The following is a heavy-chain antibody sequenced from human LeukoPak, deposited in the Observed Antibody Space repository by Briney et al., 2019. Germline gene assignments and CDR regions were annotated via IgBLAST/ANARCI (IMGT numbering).Heavy chain of an antibody. V-gene: IGHV3-23*01. CDR2: ISGSGGST. CDR1: GFIFSSYA. CDR3: AKIEDYYDSSGYYYFDY. J-gene: IGHJ4*02. Sequence: GGSLRLSCAASGFIFSSYAMSWVRQAPGKGLEWVSAISGSGGSTYYADSVKGRFTISRDNSKNTLYLQMNSLRAEDTAVYYCAKIEDYYDSSGYYYFDYWGQGTLVTVSS. D-gene: IGHD3-22*01.